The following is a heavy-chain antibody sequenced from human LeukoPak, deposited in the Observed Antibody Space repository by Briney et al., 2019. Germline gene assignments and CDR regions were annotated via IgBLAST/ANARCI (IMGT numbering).Heavy chain of an antibody. J-gene: IGHJ6*02. Sequence: SDTLSLTCTVSGGSIRSYYWSWIRQPTGKGLEWIANIYYSGSTNYNPSLKSRVIISLDTSKNQFSLKLSSVTAADAAVYYCAGDSSMGVWGRGTTVTVSS. CDR2: IYYSGST. V-gene: IGHV4-59*07. CDR1: GGSIRSYY. D-gene: IGHD3-10*01. CDR3: AGDSSMGV.